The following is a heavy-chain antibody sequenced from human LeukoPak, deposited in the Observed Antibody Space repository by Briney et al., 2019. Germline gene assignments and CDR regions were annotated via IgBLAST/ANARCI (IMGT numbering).Heavy chain of an antibody. CDR2: IYPDDSDT. CDR3: ARNEAGRFDY. D-gene: IGHD6-19*01. V-gene: IGHV5-51*01. J-gene: IGHJ4*02. CDR1: GYSFTSYW. Sequence: GESLKISCKASGYSFTSYWIGWVRQVPGKGLEWMGIIYPDDSDTRYSPTFQGQVTISADKSISTAYLQWSSLAASDTAMYYCARNEAGRFDYWGQGTLVTVSS.